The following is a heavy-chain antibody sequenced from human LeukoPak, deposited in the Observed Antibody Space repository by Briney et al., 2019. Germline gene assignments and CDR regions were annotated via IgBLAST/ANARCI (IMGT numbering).Heavy chain of an antibody. D-gene: IGHD3-10*01. CDR1: GFTFSSYG. CDR3: ARDFVYNGSGRYYYYGMDV. V-gene: IGHV3-33*01. J-gene: IGHJ6*02. CDR2: IWYDGSNK. Sequence: PGRSLRLSCAASGFTFSSYGMHWVRQAPGKGLEWVAVIWYDGSNKYYADSVKGRFTISRDNSKNTLYLQMNSLRAEDTAVYYCARDFVYNGSGRYYYYGMDVWGQGTTVTVSS.